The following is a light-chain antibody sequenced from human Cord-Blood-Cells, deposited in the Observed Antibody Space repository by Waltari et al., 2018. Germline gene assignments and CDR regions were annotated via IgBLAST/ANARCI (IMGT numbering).Light chain of an antibody. CDR2: EGS. CDR1: SSDVGSYNL. CDR3: CSYAGSSTVV. J-gene: IGLJ2*01. Sequence: QSALTQPASVSGSPGQSLTISCTGTSSDVGSYNLVSCYQQHPGKAPKLMIYEGSKRPSGVSNRFSGSKSGNTASLTISGLQAEGEADYYCCSYAGSSTVVFGGGTKLTVL. V-gene: IGLV2-23*01.